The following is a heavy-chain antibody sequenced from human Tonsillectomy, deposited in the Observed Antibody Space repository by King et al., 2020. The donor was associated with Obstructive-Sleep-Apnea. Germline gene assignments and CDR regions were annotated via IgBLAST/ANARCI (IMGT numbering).Heavy chain of an antibody. D-gene: IGHD6-13*01. J-gene: IGHJ3*02. CDR1: GGSISSRSYY. V-gene: IGHV4-39*07. CDR2: IYYSGAT. CDR3: ATELAAEGAPASDI. Sequence: QLQESGPGLVKPSETLSLTCTVSGGSISSRSYYWGWIRQPPGKGLEWIGSIYYSGATYYHPSLQSRIPISIDTSKNRFSLSLNSVTAADAAVYYCATELAAEGAPASDIWGQGTMVTFSS.